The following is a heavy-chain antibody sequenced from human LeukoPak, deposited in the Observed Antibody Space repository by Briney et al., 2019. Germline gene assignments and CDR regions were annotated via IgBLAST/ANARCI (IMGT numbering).Heavy chain of an antibody. CDR3: ARLQSAPNFFDLNWFDP. CDR1: GNIYGTHC. Sequence: SGESLKISCRASGNIYGTHCIAWVRQMPGKGLQWRGIIYPDDSDTRYSPSFEGQVTISADRSTDTAYLQWNTLKSSDTAIYYCARLQSAPNFFDLNWFDPWGQGTVVIVSS. CDR2: IYPDDSDT. D-gene: IGHD3-9*01. V-gene: IGHV5-51*01. J-gene: IGHJ5*02.